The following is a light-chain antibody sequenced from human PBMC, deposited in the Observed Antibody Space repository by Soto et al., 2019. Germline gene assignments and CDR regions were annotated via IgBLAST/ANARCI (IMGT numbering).Light chain of an antibody. J-gene: IGKJ4*01. CDR1: QSVSSSY. CDR3: QQYGSSPLT. Sequence: LTQPPGTLSLAPGETATLSCTASQSVSSSYLAWYQQKPGQAPRLLIYGASSRATGIPDRFSGSGSGTDFTLTISRLEPEDFAVYYCQQYGSSPLTFGGGTKVDIK. V-gene: IGKV3-20*01. CDR2: GAS.